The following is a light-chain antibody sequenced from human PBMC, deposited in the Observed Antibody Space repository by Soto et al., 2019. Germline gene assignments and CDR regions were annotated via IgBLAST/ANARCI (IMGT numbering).Light chain of an antibody. CDR2: GNS. CDR3: QSYDSSLSGFVV. CDR1: SSNIGAGYD. J-gene: IGLJ2*01. Sequence: QSVLTQPPSVSGAPGQRVTISCTGSSSNIGAGYDVHWYQQLPGTAPKPPIYGNSNRPSGVPDRFSGSKSGTSASLAITGLQAEDEADYYCQSYDSSLSGFVVFGGGTKVTVL. V-gene: IGLV1-40*01.